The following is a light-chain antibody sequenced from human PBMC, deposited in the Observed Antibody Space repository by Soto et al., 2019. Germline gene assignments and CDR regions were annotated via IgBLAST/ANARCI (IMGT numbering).Light chain of an antibody. CDR1: TXDIAGYNY. Sequence: QSALTQPASVSGSLGQSITISCTGTTXDIAGYNYISWYQQLPGKAPKLMIYQVTIRPSGISNRFSGSKSGNTASLTISGLQAEDEADYYCTSFSSSTSLYVFGTGTKVTVL. V-gene: IGLV2-14*01. CDR2: QVT. J-gene: IGLJ1*01. CDR3: TSFSSSTSLYV.